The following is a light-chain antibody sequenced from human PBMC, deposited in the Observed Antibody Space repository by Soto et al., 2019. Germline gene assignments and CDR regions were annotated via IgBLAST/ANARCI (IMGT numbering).Light chain of an antibody. CDR2: DNS. J-gene: IGLJ2*01. CDR3: QSYDSRLSAVV. Sequence: QAVVTQPPSVSGAPGQRVTISCTGNSSNIGAGFDVHWYQQLPGTAPKLLIYDNSNRPSGVPDRFSGSKSGTSASLAITGLQAEDGTDYYCQSYDSRLSAVVFGGGTKLT. CDR1: SSNIGAGFD. V-gene: IGLV1-40*01.